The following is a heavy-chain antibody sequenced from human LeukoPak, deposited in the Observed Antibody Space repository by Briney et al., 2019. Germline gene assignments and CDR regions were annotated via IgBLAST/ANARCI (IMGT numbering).Heavy chain of an antibody. CDR2: IFYSGIT. CDR3: ATGSGSYYKPFDY. Sequence: PSETLSLTCTVSGGSISSYYWSWIRQPPGEGLEWIGYIFYSGITNYNPSLSLKSRVTISVDTSKNQFSLKLSSVTAADTAVYYCATGSGSYYKPFDYWGQGTLVTVSS. CDR1: GGSISSYY. D-gene: IGHD3-10*01. J-gene: IGHJ4*02. V-gene: IGHV4-59*08.